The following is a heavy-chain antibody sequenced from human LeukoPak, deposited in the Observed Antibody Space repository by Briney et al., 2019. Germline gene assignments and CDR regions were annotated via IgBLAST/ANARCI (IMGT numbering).Heavy chain of an antibody. V-gene: IGHV3-49*04. CDR2: IRSKAYGGTT. CDR1: GFTFGDYA. CDR3: EGVGYRGPLVY. D-gene: IGHD3-16*02. J-gene: IGHJ4*02. Sequence: TGRSPSISCTASGFTFGDYAMSWVRQAPGKGLEWVGFIRSKAYGGTTEYAASVKGRFTISRDDSKSIAYLQMNSLKTEDTAVYYCEGVGYRGPLVYLGPGTLVSVSS.